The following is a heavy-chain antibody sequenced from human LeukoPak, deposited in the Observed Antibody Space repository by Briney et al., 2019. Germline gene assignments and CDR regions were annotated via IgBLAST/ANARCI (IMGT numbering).Heavy chain of an antibody. CDR1: GFTFSSYA. J-gene: IGHJ4*02. Sequence: GESLRLSCAASGFTFSSYAMSWVRQAPGKGLEWVSAISGSGGSTYYADSVKGRFTISRDDSKNSLYLQMNSLRAEDTAVYYCARGLSFGNWGQGTLVTVSS. V-gene: IGHV3-23*01. D-gene: IGHD3-16*01. CDR2: ISGSGGST. CDR3: ARGLSFGN.